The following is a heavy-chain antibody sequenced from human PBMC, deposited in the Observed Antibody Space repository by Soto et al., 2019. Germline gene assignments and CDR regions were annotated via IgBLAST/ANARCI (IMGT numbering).Heavy chain of an antibody. CDR2: IYRTGST. CDR1: GGSFTSNNW. CDR3: ASWDPGTSVDY. V-gene: IGHV4-4*02. J-gene: IGHJ4*02. D-gene: IGHD1-7*01. Sequence: SETLSLTCAVSGGSFTSNNWWTGVRQPPGQGLEWIGEIYRTGSTNYNPSLKSRVTISLDKSENQFSLKVTSLTAADTAVYYCASWDPGTSVDYWGQGTLVTVSS.